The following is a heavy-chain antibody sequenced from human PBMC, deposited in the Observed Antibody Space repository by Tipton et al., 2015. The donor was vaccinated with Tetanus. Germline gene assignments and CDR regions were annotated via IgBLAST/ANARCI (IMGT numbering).Heavy chain of an antibody. CDR2: ISGNSDYM. J-gene: IGHJ4*02. D-gene: IGHD6-19*01. CDR3: ARWIAVTGTDFAF. CDR1: GFIFSGYS. Sequence: GSLRLSCAASGFIFSGYSISWVRQAPGKGLEWVSSISGNSDYMYFGDSVRGRFSISRDNAKNSLFLQMNSLRAEDTAVYYCARWIAVTGTDFAFWGQGTLVTVSS. V-gene: IGHV3-21*01.